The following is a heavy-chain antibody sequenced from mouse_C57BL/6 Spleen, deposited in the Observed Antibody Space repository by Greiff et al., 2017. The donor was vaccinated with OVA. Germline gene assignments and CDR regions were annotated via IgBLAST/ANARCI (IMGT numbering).Heavy chain of an antibody. CDR2: ISSGSSTI. V-gene: IGHV5-17*01. CDR3: ARLYDGYLYYFDY. Sequence: EVQLVESGGGLVKPGGSLKLSCAASGFTFSDYGMHWVRQAPEKGLEWVAYISSGSSTIYYADTVKGRFTLSRDNAKNTLFLQMPSRRSEDTAMYYCARLYDGYLYYFDYWGKGTTLTVSS. J-gene: IGHJ2*01. CDR1: GFTFSDYG. D-gene: IGHD2-3*01.